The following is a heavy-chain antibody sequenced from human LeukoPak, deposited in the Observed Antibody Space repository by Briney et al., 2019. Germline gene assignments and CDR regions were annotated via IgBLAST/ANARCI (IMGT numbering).Heavy chain of an antibody. Sequence: PGGSLRLSCAASGFTFSSYSMNWVRQAPGKGLEWVSYISSSSSTIYYADSVKGRFTISRDNAKNSLYLQMNSLRAEDTAVYYCARDRAAHFFDYWGREPWSPSPQ. J-gene: IGHJ4*02. V-gene: IGHV3-48*01. D-gene: IGHD6-6*01. CDR2: ISSSSSTI. CDR1: GFTFSSYS. CDR3: ARDRAAHFFDY.